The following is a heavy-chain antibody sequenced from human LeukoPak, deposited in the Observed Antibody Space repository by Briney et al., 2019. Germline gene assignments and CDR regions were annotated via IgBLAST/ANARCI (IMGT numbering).Heavy chain of an antibody. CDR2: ISSSGSTI. Sequence: GGSLRLSCAASGFTFSSYEMNWVRQAPGKGLEWVSYISSSGSTIYYADSVKGRFTISRDSAKNSLYLQMNSLRAEDTAVYYCATLAAYDDQAFDIWGQGTMVTVSS. D-gene: IGHD3-3*01. V-gene: IGHV3-48*03. J-gene: IGHJ3*02. CDR3: ATLAAYDDQAFDI. CDR1: GFTFSSYE.